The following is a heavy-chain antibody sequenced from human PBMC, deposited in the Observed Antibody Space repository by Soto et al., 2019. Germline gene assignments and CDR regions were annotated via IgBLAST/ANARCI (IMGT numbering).Heavy chain of an antibody. D-gene: IGHD3-10*01. CDR1: GYTFITLD. CDR2: MNPYIGNA. J-gene: IGHJ6*02. Sequence: ASVKVSCKASGYTFITLDINWVRQAAGQGLEWMGWMNPYIGNAGYAQKFQGRVTITRNTSTSTAYMELSSLRSEDTAVSYCAAGGDLDDWGQGTTVTVSS. V-gene: IGHV1-8*01. CDR3: AAGGDLDD.